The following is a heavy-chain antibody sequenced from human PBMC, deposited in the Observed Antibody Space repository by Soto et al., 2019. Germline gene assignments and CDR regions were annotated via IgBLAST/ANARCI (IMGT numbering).Heavy chain of an antibody. CDR2: IIPTFWTP. V-gene: IGHV1-69*06. Sequence: QVQLVQSGTVVQRRGSSVKVSCQASGGTFSSHGMAWVRQAPGQGLEWMGGIIPTFWTPTYAPKFQGRVTITADKSTNTAYMELSSLRSEDTGVYYCASERSAQYFDFWGQGTLITVSS. D-gene: IGHD1-26*01. J-gene: IGHJ4*02. CDR1: GGTFSSHG. CDR3: ASERSAQYFDF.